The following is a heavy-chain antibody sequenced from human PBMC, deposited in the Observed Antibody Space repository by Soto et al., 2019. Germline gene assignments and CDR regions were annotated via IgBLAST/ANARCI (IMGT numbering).Heavy chain of an antibody. CDR3: ASGYFDWKY. CDR2: IYYSGST. J-gene: IGHJ4*02. D-gene: IGHD3-9*01. CDR1: GGSVSSCSYY. Sequence: PSETLSLTCTVSGGSVSSCSYYWSWIRQPPGKGLEWIGYIYYSGSTNYNPSLKSRVTISVDTSKNQFPLKLSSVTAADTACYECASGYFDWKYWAQRPSVTVSS. V-gene: IGHV4-61*01.